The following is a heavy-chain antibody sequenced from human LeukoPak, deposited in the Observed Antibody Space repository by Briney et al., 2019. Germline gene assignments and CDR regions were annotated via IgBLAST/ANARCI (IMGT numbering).Heavy chain of an antibody. D-gene: IGHD3-10*01. V-gene: IGHV4-34*01. J-gene: IGHJ3*02. Sequence: SETLSLTCAVYGGSFSGYYWSWIRQPPGKGLEWIGEINHSGRTNYNPSLKSRVTISVDTSKNQFSLKLSSVTAADTAVYYCARDPNYYGNLGAFDIWGQGTMVTVSS. CDR1: GGSFSGYY. CDR2: INHSGRT. CDR3: ARDPNYYGNLGAFDI.